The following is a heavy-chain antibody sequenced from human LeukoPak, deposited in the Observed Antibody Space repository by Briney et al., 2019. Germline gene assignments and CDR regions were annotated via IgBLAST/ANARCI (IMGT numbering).Heavy chain of an antibody. CDR2: IYYSGST. CDR3: ARDLAGDQFFDP. V-gene: IGHV4-31*03. J-gene: IGHJ5*02. CDR1: GGSISNDGYY. D-gene: IGHD2-15*01. Sequence: SQTLSLTCNVSGGSISNDGYYWSWIRQHPGKGLEWLGYIYYSGSTYYNPSLKSRVTLSVDTSKSQFSLRLSSVTAADTAVYYCARDLAGDQFFDPWGQGTLVTVSS.